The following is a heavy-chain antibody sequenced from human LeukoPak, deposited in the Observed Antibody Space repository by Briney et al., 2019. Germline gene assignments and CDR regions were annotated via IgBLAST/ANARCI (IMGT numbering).Heavy chain of an antibody. D-gene: IGHD3-3*01. CDR2: IYHSGST. CDR1: GGSISSGGCY. CDR3: ARDAYFWSGVSYYMDV. Sequence: SETLSLTCTVSGGSISSGGCYWSWNRQPPGKGLEWIGYIYHSGSTYYNPSLKSRVTISVDRSKNQFSLKLSSVTAADTAVYYCARDAYFWSGVSYYMDVWGKGTTVTVSS. J-gene: IGHJ6*03. V-gene: IGHV4-30-2*01.